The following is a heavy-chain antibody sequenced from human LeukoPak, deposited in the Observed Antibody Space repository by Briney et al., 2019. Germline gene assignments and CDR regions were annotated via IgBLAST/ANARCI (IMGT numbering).Heavy chain of an antibody. Sequence: ASVKVSCKASGYTFTGYYMHWVRQAPGQGLEWMGWINPNSGGTNYAQKFQGRVTMTRDTSISTAYMELSRLRSDDTAVYYCARNDFWSGYYTARAAKRNNWFDPWGQGTLVTVSS. J-gene: IGHJ5*02. CDR1: GYTFTGYY. D-gene: IGHD3-3*01. CDR2: INPNSGGT. V-gene: IGHV1-2*02. CDR3: ARNDFWSGYYTARAAKRNNWFDP.